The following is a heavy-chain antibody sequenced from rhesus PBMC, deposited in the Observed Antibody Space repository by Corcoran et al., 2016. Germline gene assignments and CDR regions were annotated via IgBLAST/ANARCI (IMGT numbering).Heavy chain of an antibody. V-gene: IGHV3S5*01. Sequence: EVHLVESGGGLVQPGGSLRLSCAASGFTFSSYGMSWVRQAPGKGLGWVSYFSNGGGRTNNADSGKGRFTISRDNSKNTLSLQMNSLRAEDTAVYYCVKGLYMGYCTSTTCYGSLDVWGRGVLVTVSS. J-gene: IGHJ5-2*02. CDR3: VKGLYMGYCTSTTCYGSLDV. CDR1: GFTFSSYG. D-gene: IGHD2-2*01. CDR2: FSNGGGRT.